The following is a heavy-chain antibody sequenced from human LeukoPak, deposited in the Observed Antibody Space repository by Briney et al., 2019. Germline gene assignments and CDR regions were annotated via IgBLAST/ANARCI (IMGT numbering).Heavy chain of an antibody. CDR1: GGSISSYY. J-gene: IGHJ4*02. CDR3: ARGYYDYLHTFDY. D-gene: IGHD3-16*01. CDR2: IYYSGST. V-gene: IGHV4-59*06. Sequence: PSETLSLICTVSGGSISSYYWSWIRQPPGKGLEWVGYIYYSGSTYYNPSLKSRVTISLDTSKNQFSLKLSSVTAADTAVYFCARGYYDYLHTFDYWGQGTLVTVSS.